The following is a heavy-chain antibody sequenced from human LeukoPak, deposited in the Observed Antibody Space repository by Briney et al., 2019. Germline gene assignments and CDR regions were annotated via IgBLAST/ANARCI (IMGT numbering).Heavy chain of an antibody. D-gene: IGHD3-16*01. CDR1: GYTFTSYY. CDR2: INPSGGST. V-gene: IGHV1-46*01. Sequence: ASVKVSCKASGYTFTSYYMHWVRQAPGQGLEWMGIINPSGGSTSYAQNFQGRVTITRNTSISTAYMELSSLRSEDAAVYYCARAGDDYRFDYWGQGTLVTVSS. CDR3: ARAGDDYRFDY. J-gene: IGHJ4*02.